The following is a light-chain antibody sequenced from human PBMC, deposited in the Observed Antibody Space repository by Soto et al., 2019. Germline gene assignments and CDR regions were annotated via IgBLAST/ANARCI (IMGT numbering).Light chain of an antibody. CDR2: EVV. Sequence: QSVLTQPPSASGSPGQSVTISCTGTKSDIGVYDFVSWYQHHPGKAPRLIIYEVVQRPSGVPDRFSGSKSGNTASLTVSGLQAADEAHYFCKSHAGSNTYVFGSGTTVTVL. V-gene: IGLV2-8*01. CDR3: KSHAGSNTYV. J-gene: IGLJ1*01. CDR1: KSDIGVYDF.